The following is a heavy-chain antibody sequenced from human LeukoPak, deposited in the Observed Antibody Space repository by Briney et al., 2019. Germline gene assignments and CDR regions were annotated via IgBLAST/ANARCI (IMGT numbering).Heavy chain of an antibody. J-gene: IGHJ4*02. CDR1: DGSIRSYY. CDR2: IYNSVST. CDR3: ARVEVRPMVRGVIDY. D-gene: IGHD3-10*01. V-gene: IGHV4-59*01. Sequence: SETLSLTCTVSDGSIRSYYWSWIRQPPGKGLEWIGYIYNSVSTNYNASLKSRVTISVDTPKNQFSLKLSSVTAADTAVYYCARVEVRPMVRGVIDYWGQGTLVTVSS.